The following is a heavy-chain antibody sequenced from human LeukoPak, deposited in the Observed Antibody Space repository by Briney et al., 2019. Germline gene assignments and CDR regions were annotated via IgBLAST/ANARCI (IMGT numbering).Heavy chain of an antibody. D-gene: IGHD6-13*01. CDR2: INPNSGGT. V-gene: IGHV1-2*02. Sequence: PGASVKVSCKASGYTFTGYYMYWVRQAPGQGLEWMGWINPNSGGTNYAQKFQGRVTMTRDTSISTAYMELSRLRSDDTAVYYCAIHAGYSRTPGDYWGQGNLVTVSS. CDR3: AIHAGYSRTPGDY. CDR1: GYTFTGYY. J-gene: IGHJ4*02.